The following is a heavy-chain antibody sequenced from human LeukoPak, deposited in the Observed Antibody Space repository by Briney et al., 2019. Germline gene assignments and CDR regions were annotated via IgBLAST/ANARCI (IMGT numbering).Heavy chain of an antibody. V-gene: IGHV1-2*02. CDR2: INPNSGGT. Sequence: ASVKVSCKASGYTFTGYYIHWVRQAPGPGLEWMGWINPNSGGTNYAQKFQGRVTMTRDTSISTAYMELSRLRSDDTAVYYCARGLYYEQQLVTDSGWFDPWGQGTLVTVSS. CDR3: ARGLYYEQQLVTDSGWFDP. CDR1: GYTFTGYY. J-gene: IGHJ5*02. D-gene: IGHD6-13*01.